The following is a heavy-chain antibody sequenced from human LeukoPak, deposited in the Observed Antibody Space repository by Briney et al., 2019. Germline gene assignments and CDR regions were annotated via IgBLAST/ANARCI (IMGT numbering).Heavy chain of an antibody. CDR1: GGTFSSYA. J-gene: IGHJ6*02. D-gene: IGHD3-16*02. V-gene: IGHV1-69*01. Sequence: ASVKVSCTASGGTFSSYAISWVRQAPGQGLEWMGGIIPIFGTANYAQKFQGRVTITADESTSTAYMELSSLRSEDTAVYYCARAKLDDDYDYVWGSYRQYYYYYGMDVWGQGTTVTVSS. CDR3: ARAKLDDDYDYVWGSYRQYYYYYGMDV. CDR2: IIPIFGTA.